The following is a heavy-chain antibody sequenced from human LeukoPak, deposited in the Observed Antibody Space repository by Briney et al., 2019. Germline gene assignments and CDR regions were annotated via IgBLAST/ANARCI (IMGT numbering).Heavy chain of an antibody. V-gene: IGHV4-39*01. CDR1: DDSINSSSYY. D-gene: IGHD3-10*01. CDR2: VYYSGST. Sequence: PSETLSLTCTVSDDSINSSSYYWVWIRQPPGKGLEWIGSVYYSGSTYYKPSLKSRATISVDTSKNQFSLKLSSVTAADTAVYYCARLWVREYYFDHWGQGTLVTVSS. J-gene: IGHJ4*02. CDR3: ARLWVREYYFDH.